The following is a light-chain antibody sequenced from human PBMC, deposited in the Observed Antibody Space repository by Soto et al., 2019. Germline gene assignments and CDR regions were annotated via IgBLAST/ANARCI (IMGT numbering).Light chain of an antibody. Sequence: EVVLTQSPATLSVSPGERATLSCRASQTVSRSLAWYQQKPGQAPRLLIYGASTRATGVPDRFSGSGSGTDFTLTISSLQSEDFAVYYCQQYIDWPPYTFGQGTKVDIK. CDR1: QTVSRS. V-gene: IGKV3-15*01. J-gene: IGKJ2*01. CDR3: QQYIDWPPYT. CDR2: GAS.